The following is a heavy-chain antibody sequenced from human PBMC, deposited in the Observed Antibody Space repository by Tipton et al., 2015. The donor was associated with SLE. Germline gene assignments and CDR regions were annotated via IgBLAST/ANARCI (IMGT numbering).Heavy chain of an antibody. V-gene: IGHV4-59*12. D-gene: IGHD2-15*01. CDR3: ARVVAVGATHYYDVDV. CDR2: SYYTGST. Sequence: TLSLTCTVSGGSITGYYWTWIRQPPGKGMEWIAYSYYTGSTNYNPSLKSRVTMSVDTSKTQFSLKLSSLTAADTAVYYCARVVAVGATHYYDVDVWGQGTTVTVSS. J-gene: IGHJ6*02. CDR1: GGSITGYY.